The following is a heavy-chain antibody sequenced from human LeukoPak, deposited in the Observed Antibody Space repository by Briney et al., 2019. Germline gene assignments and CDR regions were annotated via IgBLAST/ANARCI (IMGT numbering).Heavy chain of an antibody. V-gene: IGHV3-48*03. CDR1: GFTFSSYE. CDR3: ARARDGYFDY. D-gene: IGHD5-24*01. CDR2: ISSSGSTI. J-gene: IGHJ4*02. Sequence: GSLRLSCAASGFTFSSYEMNWVRQAPGKGLEWVSYISSSGSTIYYADSVKGRFTISRDNAKKSLYLQMNSLRAEDTAVYYCARARDGYFDYWGQGTLVTVSS.